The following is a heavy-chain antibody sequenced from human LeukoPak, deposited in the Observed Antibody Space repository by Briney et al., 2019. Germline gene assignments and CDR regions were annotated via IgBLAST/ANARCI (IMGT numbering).Heavy chain of an antibody. CDR1: GYTFTTYG. V-gene: IGHV1-18*01. J-gene: IGHJ6*03. D-gene: IGHD2-15*01. CDR3: ARDLGRYCSGGRCYYYNYMDV. CDR2: ISTYNGNT. Sequence: GASVKVSCKASGYTFTTYGISWVRQAPGQGLEWMGWISTYNGNTNYAQKVQGRVTMTTDTSTSTAYMELRSLRSDDTAVYYCARDLGRYCSGGRCYYYNYMDVWGKGTTVTISS.